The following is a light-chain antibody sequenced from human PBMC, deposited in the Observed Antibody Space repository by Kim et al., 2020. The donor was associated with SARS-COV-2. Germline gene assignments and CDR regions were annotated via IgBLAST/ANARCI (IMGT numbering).Light chain of an antibody. CDR2: DVS. J-gene: IGLJ1*01. CDR1: SSDVGGYNY. Sequence: QSITISCPGTSSDVGGYNYVSWYQQHPGKAPKLMIYDVSKRPSGVSNRFSGSKSGNTASLTISGLQAEDEADYYCSSYTSSSTLYVFGTGTKVTVL. CDR3: SSYTSSSTLYV. V-gene: IGLV2-14*04.